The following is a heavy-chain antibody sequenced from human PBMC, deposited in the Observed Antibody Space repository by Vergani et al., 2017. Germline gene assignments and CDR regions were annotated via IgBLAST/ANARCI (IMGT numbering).Heavy chain of an antibody. J-gene: IGHJ6*03. CDR1: GYTFTSYD. D-gene: IGHD1-26*01. CDR3: AGCPPSWVGATSDYYYYYMDV. V-gene: IGHV1-8*01. Sequence: QVQLVQSGAEVKKPGASVKVSCKASGYTFTSYDINWVRQATGQGLEWMGWMNPNSGNTGYAQKFQGRVTMTRNTSISTAYMELSSLRSEDTAVYYCAGCPPSWVGATSDYYYYYMDVWGKGTTVTVSS. CDR2: MNPNSGNT.